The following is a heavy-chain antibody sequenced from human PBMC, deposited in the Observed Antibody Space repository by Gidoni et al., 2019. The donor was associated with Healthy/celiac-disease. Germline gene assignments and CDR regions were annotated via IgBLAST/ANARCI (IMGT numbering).Heavy chain of an antibody. CDR2: ISSSSSYI. CDR1: GFTFSSYS. J-gene: IGHJ6*02. V-gene: IGHV3-21*01. Sequence: EVQLVESGGGLVKPGGSLRLSCAASGFTFSSYSMTWVRQAPGKGLEWVSSISSSSSYIYYADSVKGRFTISRDNAKNSLYLQMNSLRAEDTAVYYCARDSYDSSGYYMFRAQGYYYYGMDVWGQGTTVTVSS. D-gene: IGHD3-22*01. CDR3: ARDSYDSSGYYMFRAQGYYYYGMDV.